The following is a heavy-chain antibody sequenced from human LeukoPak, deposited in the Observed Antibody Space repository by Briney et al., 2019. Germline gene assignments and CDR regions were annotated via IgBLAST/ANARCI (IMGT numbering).Heavy chain of an antibody. CDR3: GRYGLGYYYMDV. CDR2: ITSSTNYI. Sequence: GGSLRPSCTASGFTFSTYSMNWVRQAPGKGLEWVSSITSSTNYIYYSDSVKGRFTISRDNAESSLFLQMNSLRAEDTAVYYCGRYGLGYYYMDVWGKGTTVTVSS. CDR1: GFTFSTYS. D-gene: IGHD6-19*01. V-gene: IGHV3-21*01. J-gene: IGHJ6*03.